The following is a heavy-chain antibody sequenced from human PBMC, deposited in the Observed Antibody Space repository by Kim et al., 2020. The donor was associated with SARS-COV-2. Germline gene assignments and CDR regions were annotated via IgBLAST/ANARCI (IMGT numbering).Heavy chain of an antibody. CDR3: AKDITMIVVASGAFDI. D-gene: IGHD3-22*01. V-gene: IGHV3-33*06. J-gene: IGHJ3*02. Sequence: SVKGRFTISRDNSKNPLDLQMNSLRAEDTAVYYCAKDITMIVVASGAFDIWGQGTMVTVSS.